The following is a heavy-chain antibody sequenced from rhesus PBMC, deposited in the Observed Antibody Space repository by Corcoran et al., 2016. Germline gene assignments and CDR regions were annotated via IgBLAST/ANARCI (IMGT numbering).Heavy chain of an antibody. J-gene: IGHJ4*01. Sequence: EVQLVQSGAEVKKPGASVKISCKASGYTFTDYYLHWVRQAPGKGLEWMGRVDPEDGEAVHAQKFQDRFTSPADTSTDTAYMELSSLRSEDTAVYYCATHLYSNCFDDWGQGVLVTVSS. CDR3: ATHLYSNCFDD. CDR1: GYTFTDYY. CDR2: VDPEDGEA. V-gene: IGHV1-111*02. D-gene: IGHD4-23*01.